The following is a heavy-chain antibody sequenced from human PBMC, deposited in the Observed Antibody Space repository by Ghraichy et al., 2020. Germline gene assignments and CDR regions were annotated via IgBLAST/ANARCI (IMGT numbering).Heavy chain of an antibody. D-gene: IGHD3-16*01. V-gene: IGHV3-21*04. Sequence: GGSLRLSCADSGFSFSTYSMNWVRQAPGKGLEWVSCISSTSMSTSYADSVRGRFTISRDNARNSLYLEMNSLRTEDTAVYYCARDAWGLGDYWGQGTLVTVSS. CDR3: ARDAWGLGDY. CDR2: ISSTSMST. J-gene: IGHJ4*02. CDR1: GFSFSTYS.